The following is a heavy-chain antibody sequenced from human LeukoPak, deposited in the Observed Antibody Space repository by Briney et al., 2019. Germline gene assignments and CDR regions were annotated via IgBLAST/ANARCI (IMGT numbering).Heavy chain of an antibody. D-gene: IGHD3-22*01. CDR3: ARSPQYYYDSSGHLFDY. J-gene: IGHJ4*02. CDR1: GYTFTSYG. Sequence: GESLKVSCKASGYTFTSYGISWVRQAPGQGLEWMGWISAYNGNTNYAQKLQGRVTMTTDTSTSTAYMELRSLRSDDTAVYYCARSPQYYYDSSGHLFDYWGQGTLVTVSS. CDR2: ISAYNGNT. V-gene: IGHV1-18*01.